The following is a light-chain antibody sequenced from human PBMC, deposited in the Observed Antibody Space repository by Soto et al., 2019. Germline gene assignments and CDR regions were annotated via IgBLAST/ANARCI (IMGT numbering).Light chain of an antibody. CDR1: SSDVGGYNY. CDR3: SSYTTSNTRQIV. CDR2: DVS. Sequence: QSVLTQPASVSGSPGQSITISCTGTSSDVGGYNYVSWYQHHPGKAPKLMIYDVSNRPSGVSNRFSGSKSGNTASLTISGLQPEEEADYYCSSYTTSNTRQIVFGT. V-gene: IGLV2-14*03. J-gene: IGLJ1*01.